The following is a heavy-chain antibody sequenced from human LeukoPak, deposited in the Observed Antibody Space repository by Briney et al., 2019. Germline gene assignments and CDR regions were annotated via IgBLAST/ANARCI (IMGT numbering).Heavy chain of an antibody. V-gene: IGHV3-7*01. CDR2: IKQDGNEE. CDR1: GFTFSNYW. D-gene: IGHD3-9*01. Sequence: GGPLRLSCAASGFTFSNYWMNWVGKAPGKGPEWVANIKQDGNEEYYVDSVKGRFTISRDNAKNSLYLQMNSVRAEDTAVYYCVREDDNWGQGILVTVSS. CDR3: VREDDN. J-gene: IGHJ4*02.